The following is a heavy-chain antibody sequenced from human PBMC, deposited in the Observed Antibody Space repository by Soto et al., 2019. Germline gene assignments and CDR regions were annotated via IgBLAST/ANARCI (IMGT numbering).Heavy chain of an antibody. D-gene: IGHD2-15*01. CDR3: PSATVVAATFDF. J-gene: IGHJ4*02. CDR1: GFAFRSYN. V-gene: IGHV3-21*01. CDR2: ISSGSSNI. Sequence: EVQLVESGGGLVKPGGSLTLSCAASGFAFRSYNMNWVRQAPGKGLEWVASISSGSSNIYYADSVKGRFTISRDNAKNSPFLQIDSLRAEDSAVYYCPSATVVAATFDFWGQGTLVTVSS.